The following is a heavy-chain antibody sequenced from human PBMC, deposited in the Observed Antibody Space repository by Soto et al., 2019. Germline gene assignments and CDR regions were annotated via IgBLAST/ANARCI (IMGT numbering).Heavy chain of an antibody. Sequence: EVQLVQSGGGLVQPARSLRLSCAASGFTFDDYAMHWVRQAPGKGLEWVSGIRWNSGSIGYADSVKARFAISRDNAKNSLYLQMNSLRAEDTALYYCAKDITRRGGYYTGCGGNWGQGTLVTVSS. D-gene: IGHD3-3*01. CDR2: IRWNSGSI. V-gene: IGHV3-9*01. CDR1: GFTFDDYA. J-gene: IGHJ4*02. CDR3: AKDITRRGGYYTGCGGN.